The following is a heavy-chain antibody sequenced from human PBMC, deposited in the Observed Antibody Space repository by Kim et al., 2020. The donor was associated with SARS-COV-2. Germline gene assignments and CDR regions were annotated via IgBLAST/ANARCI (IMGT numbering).Heavy chain of an antibody. J-gene: IGHJ6*02. CDR1: GYTFTSYF. CDR2: IDPSGGDT. V-gene: IGHV1-46*01. CDR3: ATRHCNYTGCFSPYYNYVMDV. Sequence: ASVKVSCKASGYTFTSYFLHWVRQAPGQGLEWMGIIDPSGGDTSYGQRFKDRVTITRDTSTSTIDMELSSLRSDDTAVYYCATRHCNYTGCFSPYYNYVMDVWGQGTTVTVSS. D-gene: IGHD2-15*01.